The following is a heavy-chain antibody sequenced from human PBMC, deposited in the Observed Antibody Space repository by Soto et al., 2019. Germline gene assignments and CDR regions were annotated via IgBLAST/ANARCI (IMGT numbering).Heavy chain of an antibody. D-gene: IGHD7-27*01. CDR1: GGSVSSGSYY. J-gene: IGHJ4*02. CDR2: IYYSGST. V-gene: IGHV4-61*01. Sequence: SETLSLTCTVSGGSVSSGSYYWSWIRQPPGKGLEWIGYIYYSGSTNYNPSLKSRVTISVDTSKNQFSLKLSSVTAADTAVYYCARDSEELGFDYWGQGTLVTV. CDR3: ARDSEELGFDY.